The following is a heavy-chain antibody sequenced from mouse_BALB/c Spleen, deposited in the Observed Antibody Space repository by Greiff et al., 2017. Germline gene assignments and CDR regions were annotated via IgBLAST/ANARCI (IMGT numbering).Heavy chain of an antibody. CDR1: GFTFSSYG. J-gene: IGHJ3*01. Sequence: EVQGVESGGGLVQPGGSLTLSCAASGFTFSSYGVSWVRQPPDKRLELVATIYSNGGSTYYPDSVKGRFTISRDNAKNTLYLQMSSLKSEDTAMYYCARYYGSSYPFAYWGQGTLVTVSA. CDR3: ARYYGSSYPFAY. CDR2: IYSNGGST. V-gene: IGHV5-6-3*01. D-gene: IGHD1-1*01.